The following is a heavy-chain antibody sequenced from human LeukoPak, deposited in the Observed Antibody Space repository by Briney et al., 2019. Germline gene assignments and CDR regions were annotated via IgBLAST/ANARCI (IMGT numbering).Heavy chain of an antibody. D-gene: IGHD3-22*01. CDR2: IYYSGST. V-gene: IGHV4-59*01. J-gene: IGHJ4*02. Sequence: SETLSLTCTVSGGSISSYYWSWIRQPPGQGLEWIGYIYYSGSTNYNPSLKSRVTISVDTSKNQFSLKLSSVTAADTAVYYCARFDSSGYPDYWGQGTLVTVSS. CDR3: ARFDSSGYPDY. CDR1: GGSISSYY.